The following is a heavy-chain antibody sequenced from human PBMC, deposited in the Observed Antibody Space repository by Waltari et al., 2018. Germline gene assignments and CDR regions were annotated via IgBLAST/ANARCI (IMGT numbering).Heavy chain of an antibody. Sequence: QVRLMQSGAEVKKPGSSVKVSCKVSGGTFSGYGMMWVRQAPGQGLEWMGGIIPVFATTNYAQKFRGRVTITADESTSSLYLELNSLRFDDTAVYFCARGFRDYYGSGTYYAPTYWGQGTLVTVSS. J-gene: IGHJ4*02. CDR1: GGTFSGYG. V-gene: IGHV1-69*12. D-gene: IGHD3-10*01. CDR2: IIPVFATT. CDR3: ARGFRDYYGSGTYYAPTY.